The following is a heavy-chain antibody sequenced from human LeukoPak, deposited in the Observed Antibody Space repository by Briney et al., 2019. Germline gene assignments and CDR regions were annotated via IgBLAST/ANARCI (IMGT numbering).Heavy chain of an antibody. V-gene: IGHV3-11*04. CDR2: ISSSGRTK. J-gene: IGHJ4*02. CDR1: GFTVSSNY. D-gene: IGHD6-6*01. Sequence: GGSLRLSCAASGFTVSSNYMSWVRQAPGKGLEWVSYISSSGRTKYYADSVKGRFTISRDNAKNSLYLQMNSLRAEDTAVYYCARGEWSSSPFDSWGQGTLVTVSS. CDR3: ARGEWSSSPFDS.